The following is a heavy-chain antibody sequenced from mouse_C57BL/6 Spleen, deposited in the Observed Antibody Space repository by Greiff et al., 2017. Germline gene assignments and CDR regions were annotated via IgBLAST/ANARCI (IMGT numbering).Heavy chain of an antibody. D-gene: IGHD4-1*01. CDR2: ISSGSSTI. Sequence: EVKLVESGGGLVKPGGSLKLSCAASGFTFSDYGMHWVRQAPEKGLEWVAYISSGSSTIYYADTVKGRFTISRDNAKNTLFLQMTSLRSEDTAMYYCARDNWYYFDYWGQGTTLTVSS. CDR3: ARDNWYYFDY. J-gene: IGHJ2*01. V-gene: IGHV5-17*01. CDR1: GFTFSDYG.